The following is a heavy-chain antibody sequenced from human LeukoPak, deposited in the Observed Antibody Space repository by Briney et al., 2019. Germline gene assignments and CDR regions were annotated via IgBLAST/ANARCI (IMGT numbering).Heavy chain of an antibody. CDR3: ARDRRVAAAEWARYGMDV. Sequence: ASVKVSCKASGYTFTSYGISWVRQAPGQGLEWMGWISAYNGNTNYAQKLQGRVTITTDTSTSTAYMELRSLRSDDTAVYYCARDRRVAAAEWARYGMDVWGQGTTVTASS. V-gene: IGHV1-18*01. D-gene: IGHD6-13*01. CDR1: GYTFTSYG. J-gene: IGHJ6*02. CDR2: ISAYNGNT.